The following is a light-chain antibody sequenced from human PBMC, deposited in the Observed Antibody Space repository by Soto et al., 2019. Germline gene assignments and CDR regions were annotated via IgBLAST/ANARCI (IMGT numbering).Light chain of an antibody. CDR3: CSYAGSYTFV. Sequence: QAALTQPRSATGSPGQSVAISCTGTSSDVGGYNYVSWYQQHPGKAPKLMIYDVSKRPSGVPDRFSGSKSGNTASLTISGLQVEDEADYYCCSYAGSYTFVFGTGTKVTV. J-gene: IGLJ1*01. CDR1: SSDVGGYNY. CDR2: DVS. V-gene: IGLV2-11*01.